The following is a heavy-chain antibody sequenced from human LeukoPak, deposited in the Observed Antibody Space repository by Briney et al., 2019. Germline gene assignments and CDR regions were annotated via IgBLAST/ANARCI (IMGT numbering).Heavy chain of an antibody. CDR1: GFTFSSYS. D-gene: IGHD2-15*01. V-gene: IGHV3-48*02. CDR2: ISSSSSTI. J-gene: IGHJ5*02. Sequence: GGSLRLSCAASGFTFSSYSMNWVRQAPGKGREWVSYISSSSSTIYYADSVKGRFTISRDNAKNSLYLQMNSLRDEDTAVYYCAREVVVAATDWFDPWGQGTLVTVSS. CDR3: AREVVVAATDWFDP.